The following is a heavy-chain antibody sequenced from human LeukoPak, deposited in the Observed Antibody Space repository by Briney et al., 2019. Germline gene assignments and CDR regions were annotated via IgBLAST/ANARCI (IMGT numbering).Heavy chain of an antibody. CDR3: AREGIYCVNGVCYLDF. V-gene: IGHV3-20*04. CDR1: GFKFGDYC. D-gene: IGHD2-8*01. CDR2: ISWNGGNT. J-gene: IGHJ4*02. Sequence: SGGSLRLSCAASGFKFGDYCMSWVRQAPGKGLEWVSGISWNGGNTGYADSVKGRFTISRDNAKNSLFLQMNSLRADDTAVYYCAREGIYCVNGVCYLDFWGEGTLDTVSS.